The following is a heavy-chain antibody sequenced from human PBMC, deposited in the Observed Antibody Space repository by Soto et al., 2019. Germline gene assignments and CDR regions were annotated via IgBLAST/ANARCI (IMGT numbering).Heavy chain of an antibody. CDR1: GGSINNHY. CDR3: ARANWYSEY. Sequence: QVHLQESGPGLVKPSETLSLTCTVSGGSINNHYWSWIRQPPGTGLEWIGYIYYTGSTNYNPALEGRVTRSVDTARSRVSLNLTSLTGADTAIYYCARANWYSEYWGQGTLVSVSS. J-gene: IGHJ4*02. CDR2: IYYTGST. D-gene: IGHD7-27*01. V-gene: IGHV4-59*11.